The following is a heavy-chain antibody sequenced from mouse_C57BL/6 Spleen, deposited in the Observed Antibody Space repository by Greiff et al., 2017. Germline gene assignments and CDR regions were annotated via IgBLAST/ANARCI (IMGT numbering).Heavy chain of an antibody. J-gene: IGHJ2*01. V-gene: IGHV14-4*01. D-gene: IGHD2-3*01. Sequence: EVQLQQPGAELVRPGASVKLSCTASGFNIKDDYMHWVKQRPEQGLEWIGWIDPENGDTEYASKFQGKATITADTSSNTAYLQLSSLTSEDTAVYYCTRNDGYYKGFDYWGQGTTLTVSS. CDR1: GFNIKDDY. CDR3: TRNDGYYKGFDY. CDR2: IDPENGDT.